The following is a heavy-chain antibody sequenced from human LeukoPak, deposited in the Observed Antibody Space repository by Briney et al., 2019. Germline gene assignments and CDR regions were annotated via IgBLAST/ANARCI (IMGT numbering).Heavy chain of an antibody. J-gene: IGHJ5*02. D-gene: IGHD3-16*01. Sequence: GASVKVSCKASGGTFSSYAISWVRQAPGQGLEWMGGIIPIFGTANYAQKFQGRVTITADESTSTAYMELSSLRSEDTAVYYCAGDSIMITFGGVIQGRYNWFDPWGQGTLVTVSS. CDR2: IIPIFGTA. CDR3: AGDSIMITFGGVIQGRYNWFDP. CDR1: GGTFSSYA. V-gene: IGHV1-69*13.